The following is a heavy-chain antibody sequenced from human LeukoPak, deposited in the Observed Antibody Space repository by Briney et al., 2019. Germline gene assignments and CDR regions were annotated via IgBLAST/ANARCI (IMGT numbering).Heavy chain of an antibody. D-gene: IGHD1-26*01. V-gene: IGHV1-2*02. J-gene: IGHJ4*02. CDR2: INPDNGGT. CDR1: GYTFTSYY. CDR3: ARSPSGELDY. Sequence: GASVKVSRKTSGYTFTSYYIHWVRQAPGQGLDYMGWINPDNGGTNYAQNFQGRVIMTRDTSISTAYMQLSRLTSDDTAVYYCARSPSGELDYWGRGTLVSVSS.